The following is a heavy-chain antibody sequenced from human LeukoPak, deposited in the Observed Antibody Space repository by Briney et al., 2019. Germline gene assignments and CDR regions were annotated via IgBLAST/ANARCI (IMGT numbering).Heavy chain of an antibody. CDR1: GFTFSSYS. V-gene: IGHV3-21*01. J-gene: IGHJ4*02. Sequence: GGSLRLSCAASGFTFSSYSMNWVRQAPGKGLEWVSSISSSSSYIYYADSVKGRFTISRDNAKNSLYLQMNSLRAEDTAVYYCARDSRYCSSTSCYTLPFDYWGQGTLVTVSS. CDR2: ISSSSSYI. D-gene: IGHD2-2*02. CDR3: ARDSRYCSSTSCYTLPFDY.